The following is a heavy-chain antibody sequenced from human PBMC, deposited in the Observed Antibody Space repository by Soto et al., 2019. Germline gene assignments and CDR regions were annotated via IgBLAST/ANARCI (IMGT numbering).Heavy chain of an antibody. J-gene: IGHJ5*02. CDR1: GGSISSYY. CDR3: ARDDGSGSGDP. Sequence: QVQLQESGPGLVKPSETLSLTCTVSGGSISSYYWSWIRQPPGKGLEWIGYIYYSGSTNYNPSLKSRVTISVDTSKNQFSLKLRSVTAADTAVYYCARDDGSGSGDPWGQGTLVTVSS. CDR2: IYYSGST. V-gene: IGHV4-59*01. D-gene: IGHD3-10*01.